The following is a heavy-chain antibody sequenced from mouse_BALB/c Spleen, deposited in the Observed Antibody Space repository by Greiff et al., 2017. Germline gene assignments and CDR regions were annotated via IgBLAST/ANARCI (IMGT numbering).Heavy chain of an antibody. CDR3: TSKQIYEGYMDY. CDR1: GYTFTSYW. D-gene: IGHD2-3*01. J-gene: IGHJ4*01. Sequence: EVQLQQSGTVLARPGASVKMSCKASGYTFTSYWMHWVKQRPGQGLEWIGAIYPGNSDTSYNQKFKGKAKLTAVTSTSTAYMELSSLTNEDSAVYYCTSKQIYEGYMDYWGQGTSVTVSS. CDR2: IYPGNSDT. V-gene: IGHV1-5*01.